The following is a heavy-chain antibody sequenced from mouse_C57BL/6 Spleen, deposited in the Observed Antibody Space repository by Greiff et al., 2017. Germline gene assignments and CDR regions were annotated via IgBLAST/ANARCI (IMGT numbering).Heavy chain of an antibody. CDR1: GYTFTSYW. CDR3: ARVTTVVDQAWFAY. CDR2: IDPGSGST. Sequence: VQLQQPGAELVKPGASVKMSCKASGYTFTSYWITWVKQRPGQGLEWIGDIDPGSGSTNYNEKFKSKATLTVDTSSSTAYMQLSSLTSEDSAVYYCARVTTVVDQAWFAYWGQGTLVTVSA. D-gene: IGHD1-1*01. V-gene: IGHV1-55*01. J-gene: IGHJ3*01.